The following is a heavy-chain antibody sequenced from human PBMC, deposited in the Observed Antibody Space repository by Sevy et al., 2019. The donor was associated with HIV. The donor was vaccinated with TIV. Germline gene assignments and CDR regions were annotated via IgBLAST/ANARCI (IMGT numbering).Heavy chain of an antibody. Sequence: GGSLRLSCAASGFTFISYAMSWVRQAPGKGLEWVSAISGSGGSTYYADSVKGRFTISRDNSKNTLYLQMNSLRAEDTAVYYCAKDGPPYSSGRYDYWGQGTLVTVSS. D-gene: IGHD6-19*01. CDR2: ISGSGGST. J-gene: IGHJ4*02. V-gene: IGHV3-23*01. CDR1: GFTFISYA. CDR3: AKDGPPYSSGRYDY.